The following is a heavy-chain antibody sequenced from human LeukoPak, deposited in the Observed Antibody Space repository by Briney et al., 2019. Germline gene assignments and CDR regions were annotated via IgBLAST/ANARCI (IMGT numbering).Heavy chain of an antibody. CDR2: INWNAGTT. Sequence: PGGSLRLSCAASGFRFDDHAMSWVRQAPGKGLEWVAGINWNAGTTGYRGSVKGRFTISRDNAKNPLYLQMNSLRAEDTALYYCARDSGNNWDANYFDAWGQGTLVTLSS. CDR3: ARDSGNNWDANYFDA. V-gene: IGHV3-20*04. CDR1: GFRFDDHA. J-gene: IGHJ5*02. D-gene: IGHD1-1*01.